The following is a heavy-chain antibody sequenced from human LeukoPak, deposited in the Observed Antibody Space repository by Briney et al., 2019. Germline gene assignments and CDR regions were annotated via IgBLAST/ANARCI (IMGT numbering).Heavy chain of an antibody. Sequence: SETLSLTCTVSGGSISSSSYYWGWIRQPPGKGLEWIGSIYYSGSTYYNPSLKSRVTISVDTSKNQFSLKLSSVTAADTAVYYCARQRFGDLGYFDYWGQGTLVTVSS. V-gene: IGHV4-39*01. CDR3: ARQRFGDLGYFDY. D-gene: IGHD3-10*01. CDR2: IYYSGST. CDR1: GGSISSSSYY. J-gene: IGHJ4*02.